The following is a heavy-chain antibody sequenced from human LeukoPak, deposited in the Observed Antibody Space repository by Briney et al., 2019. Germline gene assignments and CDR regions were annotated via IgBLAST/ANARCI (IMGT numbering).Heavy chain of an antibody. D-gene: IGHD6-13*01. CDR3: ARATYSSSWYYFDY. CDR1: GGSLSNYY. CDR2: IHYSGST. V-gene: IGHV4-59*12. Sequence: SETLSLTCTVSGGSLSNYYWTWVPQPPKKPLECIGHIHYSGSTNYNPSLKSRVTISVDTSKNQFSLKLSSVTAADTAVYYCARATYSSSWYYFDYWGQGTLVTVSS. J-gene: IGHJ4*02.